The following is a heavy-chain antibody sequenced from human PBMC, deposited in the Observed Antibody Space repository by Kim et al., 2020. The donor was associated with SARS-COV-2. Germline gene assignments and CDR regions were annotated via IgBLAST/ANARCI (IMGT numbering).Heavy chain of an antibody. CDR1: GYSFTTYW. D-gene: IGHD4-17*01. CDR2: IDPSDSYT. J-gene: IGHJ4*02. V-gene: IGHV5-10-1*01. CDR3: ARQGDYGDYQGQ. Sequence: GESLKISCEGSGYSFTTYWITWVRQMPGKGLEWMGRIDPSDSYTNYSPSFQGHVTMSADKYINTAYLQWSGLKASDTAIYYCARQGDYGDYQGQWGQGTLVTVSS.